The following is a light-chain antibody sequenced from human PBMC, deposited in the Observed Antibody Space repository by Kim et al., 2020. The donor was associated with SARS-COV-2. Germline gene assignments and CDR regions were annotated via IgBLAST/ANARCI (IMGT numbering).Light chain of an antibody. J-gene: IGLJ3*02. CDR1: NIGSKS. Sequence: PSVSVAPGKTAGITCGGNNIGSKSVHWYQQKPGQAPVLVIYYDSDRPSGIPERFSGSNSGNTATLTISRVEAGDEADYYCRVWDKMFGGGTQLTVL. V-gene: IGLV3-21*04. CDR2: YDS. CDR3: RVWDKM.